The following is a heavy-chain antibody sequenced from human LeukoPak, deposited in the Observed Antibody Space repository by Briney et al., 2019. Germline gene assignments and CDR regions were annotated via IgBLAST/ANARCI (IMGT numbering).Heavy chain of an antibody. D-gene: IGHD1-26*01. Sequence: PGGSLRLSCAASGFTFSSYWMHLVRQAPGKGLVWVSRINSDGSSTSYADSVKGRFTISRDNAKNTLYLQMNSLRAEDTAVYYCARGEYGALDFDYWGQGTLVTVSS. CDR2: INSDGSST. J-gene: IGHJ4*02. V-gene: IGHV3-74*01. CDR3: ARGEYGALDFDY. CDR1: GFTFSSYW.